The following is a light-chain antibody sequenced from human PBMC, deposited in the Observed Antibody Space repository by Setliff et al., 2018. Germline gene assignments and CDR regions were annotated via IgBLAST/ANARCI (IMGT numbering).Light chain of an antibody. Sequence: EIVLTQSPGTLSLSPGERATLSCRASQSVSSSYLAWYQQTPGQAPRLLIYGASSRATGIPDRFSGSGSGTDFTLTISRLEPEDFAVYYCQQYTSSPPNFGGGTKVDI. CDR1: QSVSSSY. V-gene: IGKV3-20*01. CDR2: GAS. J-gene: IGKJ4*01. CDR3: QQYTSSPPN.